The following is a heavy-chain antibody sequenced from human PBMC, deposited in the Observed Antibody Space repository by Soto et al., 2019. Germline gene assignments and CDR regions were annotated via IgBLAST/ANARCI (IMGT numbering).Heavy chain of an antibody. CDR3: ARTGFGWGSKGAFDI. CDR2: INPNSGGT. V-gene: IGHV1-2*04. Sequence: QVQLVQSGAEVKKPGASVKVSCKASGYTFTGYYMHWVRQAPGQGLEWMGWINPNSGGTNYAQKFQGWVTMTRDTSISTAYMELSRLRSDDTAVYYGARTGFGWGSKGAFDIWGQGTMVTVSS. J-gene: IGHJ3*02. D-gene: IGHD7-27*01. CDR1: GYTFTGYY.